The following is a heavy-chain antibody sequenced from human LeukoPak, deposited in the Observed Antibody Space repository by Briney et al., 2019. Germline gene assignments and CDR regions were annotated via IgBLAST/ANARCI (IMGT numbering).Heavy chain of an antibody. CDR1: GGSISTYY. V-gene: IGHV4-59*01. CDR2: IYYTGST. J-gene: IGHJ2*01. D-gene: IGHD5-24*01. CDR3: ARGTDGRRYFDL. Sequence: SETLSLTCTVSGGSISTYYWSWIRQPPGEGMEWIGFIYYTGSTNYNPSLKSRVTISLDTSKNQSSLRLTSVTAADTAVYYCARGTDGRRYFDLWGRGTLLTVSS.